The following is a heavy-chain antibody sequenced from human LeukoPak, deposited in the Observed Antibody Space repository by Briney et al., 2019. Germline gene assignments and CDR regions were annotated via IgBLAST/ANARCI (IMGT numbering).Heavy chain of an antibody. CDR3: AKDRPLFATVTRGTPDDY. V-gene: IGHV3-48*01. D-gene: IGHD4-17*01. J-gene: IGHJ4*02. CDR1: GFTFRTSG. CDR2: ISSSGTTI. Sequence: GGSLRLSCAASGFTFRTSGMNWVRQAPGKGLEWVSYISSSGTTISYAQSVKGRFTITRDNAQNSLTLHMNTLRAEDTAVYYCAKDRPLFATVTRGTPDDYWGQGTLVTVPS.